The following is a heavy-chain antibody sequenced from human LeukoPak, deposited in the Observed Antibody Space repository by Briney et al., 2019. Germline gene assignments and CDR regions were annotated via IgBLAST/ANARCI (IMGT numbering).Heavy chain of an antibody. V-gene: IGHV3-7*03. CDR2: IDQDGSEN. CDR1: GFTFSDYW. CDR3: AKGTKPVMTIPDY. D-gene: IGHD1/OR15-1a*01. J-gene: IGHJ4*02. Sequence: PGGSLRLSCAVSGFTFSDYWMTWVRQAPGKGLEWVANIDQDGSENYYVDSVKGRFTISRDNAKSSLFLQMNSLRAEDTAMYYCAKGTKPVMTIPDYWGQGILVTVSS.